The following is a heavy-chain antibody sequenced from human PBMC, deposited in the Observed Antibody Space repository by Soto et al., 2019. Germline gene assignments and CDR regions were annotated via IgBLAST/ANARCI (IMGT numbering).Heavy chain of an antibody. D-gene: IGHD2-2*01. V-gene: IGHV3-30-3*01. CDR2: ISYDGSNK. CDR1: GFTFSSYA. CDR3: ARDQYCSSTSCSLYGMDV. J-gene: IGHJ6*02. Sequence: PGGSLRLSCAASGFTFSSYAMHWVRQAPGKGLEWVAVISYDGSNKYYADSVKGRFTISRDNSKNTLYLQMNSLRAEDTAVYYCARDQYCSSTSCSLYGMDVWGQGTTVTVSS.